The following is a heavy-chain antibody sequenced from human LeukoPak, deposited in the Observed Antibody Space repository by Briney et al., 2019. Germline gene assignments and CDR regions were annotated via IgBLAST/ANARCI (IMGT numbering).Heavy chain of an antibody. J-gene: IGHJ4*02. V-gene: IGHV3-7*01. CDR2: VKPDGTDK. D-gene: IGHD1-26*01. CDR3: ASGNYFDN. CDR1: GFTFGTYW. Sequence: GGSLRLSCAASGFTFGTYWMSWVRQAPGKGLECVANVKPDGTDKYYVDPVKGRFTISRDNTKNSLYLQMNSLRGEDTAVYYCASGNYFDNWGQGTPVTVSS.